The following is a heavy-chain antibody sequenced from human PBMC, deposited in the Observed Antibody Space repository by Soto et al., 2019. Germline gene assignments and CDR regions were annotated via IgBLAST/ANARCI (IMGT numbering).Heavy chain of an antibody. Sequence: GGALKTSRKGPGYPFTDYWIGWVRQLPGKGLGRMGIIDPGDSDTRYSPSCEGHVTMSDDKSVNTASLQLNSLKASDTDIYFCARVIVPQVSTMGGMDVWGQGTTVTVSS. V-gene: IGHV5-51*01. CDR1: GYPFTDYW. J-gene: IGHJ6*02. CDR2: IDPGDSDT. CDR3: ARVIVPQVSTMGGMDV. D-gene: IGHD2-21*01.